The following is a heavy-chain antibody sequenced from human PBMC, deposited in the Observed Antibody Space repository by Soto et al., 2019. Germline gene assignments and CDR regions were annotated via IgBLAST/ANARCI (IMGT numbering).Heavy chain of an antibody. CDR3: ARRSWRGRADY. D-gene: IGHD3-3*01. J-gene: IGHJ4*02. V-gene: IGHV3-23*01. CDR1: GFPFSSYA. CDR2: IGGSGGDK. Sequence: XVSLRLSFAASGFPFSSYAMSWVRQAPGKGLEWVSGIGGSGGDKFYADSVKGRFTVSRDNAENTLSLELNSLRVEDTAIYYCARRSWRGRADYWGQGILVTVSS.